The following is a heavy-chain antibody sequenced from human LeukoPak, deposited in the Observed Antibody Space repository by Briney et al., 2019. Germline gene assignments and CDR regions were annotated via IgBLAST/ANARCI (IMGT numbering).Heavy chain of an antibody. Sequence: SETLSLTCTVSGGAISSHYWIWIRQPPGKGLEGIGYIYYSGSTNYNPSLKSRVTISVDTSKNQFSLKLSSVTAADTAVYYCARGGRAATNLRGLDYGGQGTLVTVSS. D-gene: IGHD2-15*01. CDR2: IYYSGST. J-gene: IGHJ4*02. V-gene: IGHV4-59*11. CDR3: ARGGRAATNLRGLDY. CDR1: GGAISSHY.